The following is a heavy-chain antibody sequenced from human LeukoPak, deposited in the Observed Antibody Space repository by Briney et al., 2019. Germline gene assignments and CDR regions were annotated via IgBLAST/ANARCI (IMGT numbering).Heavy chain of an antibody. CDR3: ALSSSPCCFDY. D-gene: IGHD6-6*01. J-gene: IGHJ4*02. CDR1: GFTFSSYA. V-gene: IGHV3-23*01. CDR2: ISGSGGST. Sequence: GGSLRLSCAAPGFTFSSYAMSWVRQAPGKGLEWVSAISGSGGSTYYADSVKGRFTISRDNSKNTLYLQMNSLRAEDTAVYYCALSSSPCCFDYWGQGTLVTVSS.